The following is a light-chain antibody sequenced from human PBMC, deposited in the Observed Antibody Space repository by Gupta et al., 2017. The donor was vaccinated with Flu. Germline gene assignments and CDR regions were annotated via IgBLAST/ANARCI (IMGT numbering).Light chain of an antibody. CDR1: QRVPSDF. CDR3: QQDGTSPWT. CDR2: GAS. Sequence: EIVLTQSPGTLSLSPGERATLSCRASQRVPSDFLAWYQQKRGQAPRLLIYGASSRATGIPDRFSGSGSGTDFTLTISTLEPEDFAVYSCQQDGTSPWTFGQGTKVEVK. J-gene: IGKJ1*01. V-gene: IGKV3-20*01.